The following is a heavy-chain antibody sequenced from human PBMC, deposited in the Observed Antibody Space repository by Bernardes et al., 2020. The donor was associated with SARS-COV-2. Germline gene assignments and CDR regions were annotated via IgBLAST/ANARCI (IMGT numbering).Heavy chain of an antibody. J-gene: IGHJ6*02. D-gene: IGHD2-2*01. CDR1: GYTLTELS. Sequence: ASVKVSCKVSGYTLTELSMHWVRQAPGQGLEWMGGFDPEDGATIYAQKFQGRVTMTEDTSTDTAYMELSSLRSEDTAVYYCATPGPSSVVPAAMAHYYGMDVWGQGTTVTGSS. CDR2: FDPEDGAT. CDR3: ATPGPSSVVPAAMAHYYGMDV. V-gene: IGHV1-24*01.